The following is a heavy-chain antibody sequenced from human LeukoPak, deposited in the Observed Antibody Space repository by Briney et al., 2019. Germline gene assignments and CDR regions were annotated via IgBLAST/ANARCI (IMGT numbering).Heavy chain of an antibody. D-gene: IGHD6-13*01. V-gene: IGHV3-21*01. CDR3: ARGPVGSSSWYVFAY. CDR1: GFTLSRYS. Sequence: PGGSLRLSCAASGFTLSRYSMNWVRQAPGKGLEWVSIISGDSYHIYYADSVKDRFTISRDNAENSLYLQMNSLRAEDTAVYYCARGPVGSSSWYVFAYWGQGTLVTVSS. CDR2: ISGDSYHI. J-gene: IGHJ4*02.